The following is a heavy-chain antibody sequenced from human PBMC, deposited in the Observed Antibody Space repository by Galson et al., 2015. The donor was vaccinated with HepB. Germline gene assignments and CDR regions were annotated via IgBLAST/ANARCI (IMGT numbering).Heavy chain of an antibody. J-gene: IGHJ3*02. CDR1: GFTHSDYY. V-gene: IGHV3-11*05. D-gene: IGHD3-16*02. CDR2: ISSSSSNT. Sequence: SLRLSCAASGFTHSDYYMNWMRQAPGKGLEWVSYISSSSSNTNYGDSVKGRFTISRDNAKNSLYLQMNSLRAEDTAVYYCARDRGSNPNACDIWGQGTMVTVSS. CDR3: ARDRGSNPNACDI.